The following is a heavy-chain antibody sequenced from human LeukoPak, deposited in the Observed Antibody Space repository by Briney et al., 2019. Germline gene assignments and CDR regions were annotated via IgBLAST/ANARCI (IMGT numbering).Heavy chain of an antibody. CDR1: GYSLILYG. D-gene: IGHD4-11*01. CDR2: ISPSTGDT. Sequence: ASVKVSCKTSGYSLILYGISWVRQAPGQGPEWMGWISPSTGDTKYTQKFQGRVTLTTDTSTSTAYMELSSLRSDDTAGYYCARNDNYGIFVNVDYWGQGTLVTVSS. J-gene: IGHJ4*02. CDR3: ARNDNYGIFVNVDY. V-gene: IGHV1-18*01.